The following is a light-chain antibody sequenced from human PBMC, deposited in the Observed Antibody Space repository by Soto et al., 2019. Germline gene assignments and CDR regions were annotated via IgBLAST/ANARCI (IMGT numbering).Light chain of an antibody. CDR1: QRVSRN. J-gene: IGKJ2*01. CDR3: QQYTNWPPYT. V-gene: IGKV3-15*01. Sequence: EIVMTQSPATLSVSPGERATLSCRASQRVSRNLAWYQQKPGQAPRLLIYGASTRATGIPARFSGSGSETEFTLTISSLQSEDFAVYYCQQYTNWPPYTFGQGTKLEIK. CDR2: GAS.